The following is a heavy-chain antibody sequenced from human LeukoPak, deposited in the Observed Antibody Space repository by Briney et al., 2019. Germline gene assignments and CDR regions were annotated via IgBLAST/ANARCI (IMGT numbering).Heavy chain of an antibody. Sequence: SETLSLTCTVSGGSISNYYWNWIRQPPGKGLEWIGYIYYSGYTNYNPSLQSRVTISVDPSKNQFSLKLSSVTAADTAVYYCASQRGYSYDIDNWGQGTLVTVSS. V-gene: IGHV4-59*12. CDR2: IYYSGYT. CDR1: GGSISNYY. J-gene: IGHJ4*02. CDR3: ASQRGYSYDIDN. D-gene: IGHD5-18*01.